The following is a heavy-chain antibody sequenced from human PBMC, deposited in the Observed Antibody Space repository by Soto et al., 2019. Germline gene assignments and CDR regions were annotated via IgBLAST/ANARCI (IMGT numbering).Heavy chain of an antibody. D-gene: IGHD3-22*01. V-gene: IGHV4-34*01. CDR2: INHSGST. CDR1: GGSFSGYY. Sequence: SETLSLTCAVYGGSFSGYYWSWIRQPPGKGQEWLGEINHSGSTNHNPSLKSRVTISVDTSKNQFSLKLSSVTAEDTAVYYCARGGSGSKRHSSGYYYGMDVWGQGTTVT. J-gene: IGHJ6*02. CDR3: ARGGSGSKRHSSGYYYGMDV.